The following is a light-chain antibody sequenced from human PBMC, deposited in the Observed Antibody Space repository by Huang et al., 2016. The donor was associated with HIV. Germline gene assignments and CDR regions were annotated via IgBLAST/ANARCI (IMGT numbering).Light chain of an antibody. CDR2: DAS. V-gene: IGKV1-33*01. CDR1: QDIRQY. Sequence: DIQMTQSPSPLSASVGDRVTITCQASQDIRQYLNWDQQKPGKAPKPLIYDASNLEKGVPSRCTGNGSGTDFTFTINSLHPEDIAIYFCQQYDNLYTFGQGTKLEI. J-gene: IGKJ2*01. CDR3: QQYDNLYT.